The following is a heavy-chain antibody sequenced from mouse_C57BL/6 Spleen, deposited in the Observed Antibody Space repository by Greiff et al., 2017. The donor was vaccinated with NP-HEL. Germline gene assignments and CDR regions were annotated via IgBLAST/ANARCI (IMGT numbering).Heavy chain of an antibody. V-gene: IGHV1-54*01. Sequence: QVQLKQSGAELVRPGTSVKVSCKASGYAFTNYLIEWVKQRPGQGLEWIGVINPGSGGTNYNEKFKGKATLTADKSSSTAYMQLSSLTSEDSAVYFCAREGSNYGAMDYWGQGTSVTVSS. CDR1: GYAFTNYL. CDR3: AREGSNYGAMDY. J-gene: IGHJ4*01. CDR2: INPGSGGT. D-gene: IGHD2-5*01.